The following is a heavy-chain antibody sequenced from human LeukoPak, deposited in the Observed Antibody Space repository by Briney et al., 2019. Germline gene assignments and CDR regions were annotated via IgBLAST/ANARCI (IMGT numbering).Heavy chain of an antibody. J-gene: IGHJ4*02. CDR2: ISGSGDIA. CDR1: GFTFSTYA. D-gene: IGHD1-26*01. V-gene: IGHV3-23*01. Sequence: GGSLRLSWEAAGFTFSTYAMTWVSQAPGKGLECVSAISGSGDIADYADSVKGRFTISRDNSRNTLDLQMNNLRADDTAVYYCAKGDSGSWCPDYWGQGTLVTVSS. CDR3: AKGDSGSWCPDY.